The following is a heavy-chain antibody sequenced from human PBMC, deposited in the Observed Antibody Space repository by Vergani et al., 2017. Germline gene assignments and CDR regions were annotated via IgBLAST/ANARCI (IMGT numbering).Heavy chain of an antibody. CDR1: GYSISSGYS. D-gene: IGHD3-16*01. Sequence: QVQLQESGPGLVKPSETLSLTCGVSGYSISSGYSWGWSRQPPRKGLEWVGSIDHSGTTPYNASLKSRVTISVDTSKNQFSLQLRSVTAADTAVYYCATLLTGGIDGGGEGTLVTVSS. CDR2: IDHSGTT. J-gene: IGHJ4*02. V-gene: IGHV4-38-2*01. CDR3: ATLLTGGIDG.